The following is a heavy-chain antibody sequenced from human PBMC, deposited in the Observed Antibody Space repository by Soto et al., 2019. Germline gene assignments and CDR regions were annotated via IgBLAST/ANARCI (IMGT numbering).Heavy chain of an antibody. D-gene: IGHD3-10*01. CDR1: GGSISSYY. CDR2: IYYSGST. Sequence: SETLSLTCTVSGGSISSYYWSWIRQPPGKGLEWIGYIYYSGSTNYNPSLKSRDTISVDTSKNQFSLKLSSVTAADTAVYYCARHWGYYYGSGSSTRDAFDIWGQGTMVTVSS. V-gene: IGHV4-59*08. J-gene: IGHJ3*02. CDR3: ARHWGYYYGSGSSTRDAFDI.